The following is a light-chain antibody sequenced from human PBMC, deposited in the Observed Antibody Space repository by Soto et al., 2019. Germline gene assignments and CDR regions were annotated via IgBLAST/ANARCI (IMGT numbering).Light chain of an antibody. V-gene: IGKV1-39*01. CDR2: AAS. J-gene: IGKJ4*01. CDR1: QSISSH. CDR3: QQSYSTPPT. Sequence: DIQMTQSPSSLSASVGDRVTITCRASQSISSHLNWYQQKPGRAPKLLIYAASSLQSGVPPRFSGCGSGTDFTLTISSLQPEDFATYYCQQSYSTPPTFGGGTKVEIK.